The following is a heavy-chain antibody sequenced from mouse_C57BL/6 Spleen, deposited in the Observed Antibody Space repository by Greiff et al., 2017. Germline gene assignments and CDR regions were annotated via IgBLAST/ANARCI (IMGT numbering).Heavy chain of an antibody. CDR1: GYTFTDYN. V-gene: IGHV1-18*01. CDR2: INPNNGGT. J-gene: IGHJ4*01. Sequence: VQLQQSGPELVKPGASVKIPCKASGYTFTDYNMDWVKQSHGKSLEWIGDINPNNGGTIYNQKFKGKATLTVDKSSSTAYMELRSLTSEDTAVYYCARSGSSNLYYAMDYWGQGTSVTVSS. CDR3: ARSGSSNLYYAMDY. D-gene: IGHD1-1*01.